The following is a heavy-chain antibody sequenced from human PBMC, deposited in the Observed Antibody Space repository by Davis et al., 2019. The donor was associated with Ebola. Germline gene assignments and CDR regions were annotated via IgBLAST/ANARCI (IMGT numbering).Heavy chain of an antibody. Sequence: FASSGLPFHNARMSWVRPAPRKGLEWVGRIQCRTDGGTTDYSAPMKGRFTISRDDSKNTLYLQMNNLKPEDTAVYYCTVGRDGPSKDWFDPWGQGNLVTVSS. V-gene: IGHV3-15*01. D-gene: IGHD5-24*01. CDR2: IQCRTDGGTT. J-gene: IGHJ5*02. CDR3: TVGRDGPSKDWFDP. CDR1: GLPFHNAR.